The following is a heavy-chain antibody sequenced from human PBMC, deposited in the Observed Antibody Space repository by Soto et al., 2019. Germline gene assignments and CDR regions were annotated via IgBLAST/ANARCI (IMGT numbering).Heavy chain of an antibody. CDR1: VGSISSSSYY. CDR2: IYYSGST. J-gene: IGHJ5*02. CDR3: ARLGAYYQSLDP. D-gene: IGHD2-21*01. V-gene: IGHV4-39*01. Sequence: SETLSLTCTVSVGSISSSSYYWGWIRQPPGKGLEWIGSIYYSGSTYYNPSLKSRVTISVDTSKNQFSLKLSSVTAADTAVYYCARLGAYYQSLDPWGPGTLVTAPQ.